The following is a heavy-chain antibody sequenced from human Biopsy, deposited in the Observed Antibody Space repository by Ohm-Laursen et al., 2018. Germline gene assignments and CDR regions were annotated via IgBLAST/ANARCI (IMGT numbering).Heavy chain of an antibody. J-gene: IGHJ4*02. CDR2: IYDRGSTA. Sequence: SETLSLTCIVSGDSVSSGSFYWTWLRQPPGQGLEYIGYIYDRGSTANYNPSLESRVTMSVDMPKNQFSLKLSSVTAADTAIYYCARGMRSSGWPYFDSWGQGTLVTVSS. CDR3: ARGMRSSGWPYFDS. D-gene: IGHD6-19*01. CDR1: GDSVSSGSFY. V-gene: IGHV4-61*01.